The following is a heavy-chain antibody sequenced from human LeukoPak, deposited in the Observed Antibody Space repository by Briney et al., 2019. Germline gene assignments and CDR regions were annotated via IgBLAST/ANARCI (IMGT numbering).Heavy chain of an antibody. V-gene: IGHV4-31*03. CDR2: IYYSGST. J-gene: IGHJ4*02. CDR1: GGSISSGGYY. D-gene: IGHD6-13*01. CDR3: ARDKGAAAGIFDY. Sequence: SQTLSLTCTVSGGSISSGGYYWSWIRQHPGKGLDWIGHIYYSGSTYYNPSLKSRVTISVDTSKNQFSLNLSSVTAADTAVYYCARDKGAAAGIFDYWGQGNLVTVSP.